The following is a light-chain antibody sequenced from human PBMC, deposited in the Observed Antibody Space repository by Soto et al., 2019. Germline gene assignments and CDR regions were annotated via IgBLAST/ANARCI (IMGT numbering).Light chain of an antibody. CDR3: QQYHISPPDT. J-gene: IGKJ2*01. CDR1: QSVRSN. V-gene: IGKV3-15*01. Sequence: EIVMTQSPATLSVSPGERATLSCRASQSVRSNLAWYQQKPGQAPTLLIYGASTTATGIPATFSGSGSGTDVTLTISSLQSEDFAVYYCQQYHISPPDTFGQGTKVEIK. CDR2: GAS.